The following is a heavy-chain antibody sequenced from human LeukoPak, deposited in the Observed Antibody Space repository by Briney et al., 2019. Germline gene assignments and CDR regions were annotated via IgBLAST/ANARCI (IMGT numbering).Heavy chain of an antibody. CDR2: IGTAGDT. V-gene: IGHV3-13*01. D-gene: IGHD3-22*01. CDR1: GFTFSSYD. J-gene: IGHJ4*02. CDR3: ARVKREYYYDSSGYYYGPYDY. Sequence: GESLRLSCAASGFTFSSYDMHWVRQATGKGLEWVSAIGTAGDTYYPGSVKGRFTISRENAKNSLYLQMNSLRAGDAAVYYCARVKREYYYDSSGYYYGPYDYWGQGTLVTVSS.